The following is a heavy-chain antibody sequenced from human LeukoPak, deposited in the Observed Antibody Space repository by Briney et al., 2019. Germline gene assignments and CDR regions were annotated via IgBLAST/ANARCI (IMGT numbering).Heavy chain of an antibody. CDR1: GYTFTGYY. CDR2: INPNSGGT. Sequence: ASVRVSCKASGYTFTGYYMHWVRQAPGQGLEWMGWINPNSGGTNYAQKFQGRVTMTRDTSISTAYMELSRLRSDDTAVYYCARVRRRTQHYSSSWLYYFDYWGQGTLVTVSS. J-gene: IGHJ4*02. D-gene: IGHD6-13*01. V-gene: IGHV1-2*02. CDR3: ARVRRRTQHYSSSWLYYFDY.